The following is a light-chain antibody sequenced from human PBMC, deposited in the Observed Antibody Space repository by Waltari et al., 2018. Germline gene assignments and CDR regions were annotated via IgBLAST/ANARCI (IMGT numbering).Light chain of an antibody. CDR2: AAS. V-gene: IGKV1-39*01. J-gene: IGKJ1*01. Sequence: DFQMTQSPSSLSASVGDRVTITCRASQSISSSLNWYHQKPGKAPKLLIYAASTLQSGVPSRFSGSRSGTDFTLTISSLQPEDFATYYCQQSYSAPWTFGQGTKVEIK. CDR1: QSISSS. CDR3: QQSYSAPWT.